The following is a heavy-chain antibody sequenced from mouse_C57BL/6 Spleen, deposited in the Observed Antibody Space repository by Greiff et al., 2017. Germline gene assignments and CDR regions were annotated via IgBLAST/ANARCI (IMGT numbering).Heavy chain of an antibody. CDR3: ARHSNWEYYAIDY. J-gene: IGHJ4*01. Sequence: VQLQESGPELVKPGASVKLSCKASGYAFSSSWMNWVKQRPGKGLEWIGRIYPGDGDTNYNGKFKGKATLTAVKSSITAYMQLSSLTSEDSAVDFCARHSNWEYYAIDYWGQGTSVTVSS. CDR1: GYAFSSSW. D-gene: IGHD2-5*01. V-gene: IGHV1-82*01. CDR2: IYPGDGDT.